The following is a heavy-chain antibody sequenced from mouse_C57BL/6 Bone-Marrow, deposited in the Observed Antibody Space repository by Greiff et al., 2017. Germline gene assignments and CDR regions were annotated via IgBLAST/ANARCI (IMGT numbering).Heavy chain of an antibody. J-gene: IGHJ2*01. V-gene: IGHV5-6*01. D-gene: IGHD2-2*01. Sequence: EVRVVESGGDLVKPGGSLKLSCAASGFTFSSYGMSWVRQTPDKRLEWVATISSGGSYTYYPDSVKGRLTISRDNAKNTLYLQMSSLKSEDTARYYCASWGYSRREIDYWGQGTTLTVSS. CDR1: GFTFSSYG. CDR2: ISSGGSYT. CDR3: ASWGYSRREIDY.